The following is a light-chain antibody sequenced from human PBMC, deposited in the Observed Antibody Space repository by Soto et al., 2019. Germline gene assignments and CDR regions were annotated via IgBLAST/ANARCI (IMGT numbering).Light chain of an antibody. CDR2: AAS. CDR3: QQSYSTPPT. Sequence: IPMTQSPSSLSASVGDRGHIACQASQSISSYLHRYQQNPGKATKLMLYAASSLQSGVPSRLRGSGARTDFTHNIGRLQPEDCSTQYCQQSYSTPPTFGQGTK. J-gene: IGKJ1*01. V-gene: IGKV1-39*01. CDR1: QSISSY.